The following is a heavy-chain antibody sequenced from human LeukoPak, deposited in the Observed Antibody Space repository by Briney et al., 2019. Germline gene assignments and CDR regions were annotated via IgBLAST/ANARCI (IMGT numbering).Heavy chain of an antibody. CDR1: GGSISSYY. D-gene: IGHD2-2*01. CDR2: IYTSGST. Sequence: PSETLSLTCTVSGGSISSYYWSWIRQPPGKGLEWIGRIYTSGSTNYNPSLKSRVTMSVDTSKNQFSLKLSSVTAADTAVYYCARDFPEYCSSTSCYGDYFDYWGQGTLVTVSS. V-gene: IGHV4-4*07. J-gene: IGHJ4*02. CDR3: ARDFPEYCSSTSCYGDYFDY.